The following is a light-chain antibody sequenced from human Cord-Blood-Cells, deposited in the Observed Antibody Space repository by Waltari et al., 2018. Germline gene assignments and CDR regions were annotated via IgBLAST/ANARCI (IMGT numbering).Light chain of an antibody. CDR2: EGS. J-gene: IGLJ2*01. CDR1: SSDVGSYNL. V-gene: IGLV2-23*01. CDR3: CSYAGSSTMV. Sequence: QSALTQPASVSGSPGQSLTISCTGTSSDVGSYNLVSWYQQHPGKAHKLMIYEGSKRPSGVSNRVSGSKSGNTASLTISGLPAEDEADYYCCSYAGSSTMVFGGGTKLTVL.